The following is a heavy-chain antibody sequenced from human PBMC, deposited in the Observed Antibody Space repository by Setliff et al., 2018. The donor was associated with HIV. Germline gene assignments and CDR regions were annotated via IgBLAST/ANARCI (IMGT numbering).Heavy chain of an antibody. Sequence: SVKVSCKASGGTFSSYGITWVRQAPGQGLEWMGGITPLLGTGKTAYLQKFQGRVIITREISANTAYMEMSSLRSEDTAVYFCANGGSGGQFDHWGQGTLVTVSS. J-gene: IGHJ4*02. D-gene: IGHD3-16*01. CDR3: ANGGSGGQFDH. V-gene: IGHV1-69*10. CDR2: ITPLLGTGKT. CDR1: GGTFSSYG.